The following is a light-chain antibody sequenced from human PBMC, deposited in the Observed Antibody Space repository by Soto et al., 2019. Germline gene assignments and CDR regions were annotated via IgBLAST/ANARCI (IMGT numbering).Light chain of an antibody. CDR2: QDS. Sequence: SSELTQLPSVSVSPGQTASITCSGDKLGDKYACWYQQKPGQSPVLVIYQDSKRPSGIPERLSGSNSGNTATLTISGTQAMDEADYYCQAWDSSTVVFGGGTKLTVL. V-gene: IGLV3-1*01. CDR3: QAWDSSTVV. CDR1: KLGDKY. J-gene: IGLJ2*01.